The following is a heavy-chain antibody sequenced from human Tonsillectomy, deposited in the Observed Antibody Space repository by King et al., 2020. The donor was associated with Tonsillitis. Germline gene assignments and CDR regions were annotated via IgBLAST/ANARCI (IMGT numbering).Heavy chain of an antibody. CDR3: ARDAPLEGMDV. CDR2: IGNSSSSI. Sequence: VQLVESGGGLVQPGGSLRLSCAASGFTFSGYSMNWVRQAPGKGLEWVSYIGNSSSSIYYADSVKGRFTISRDNAKNSLYLQMNSLRAEDTAVYYCARDAPLEGMDVWGQGTTVTVSS. V-gene: IGHV3-48*04. J-gene: IGHJ6*02. CDR1: GFTFSGYS. D-gene: IGHD1-1*01.